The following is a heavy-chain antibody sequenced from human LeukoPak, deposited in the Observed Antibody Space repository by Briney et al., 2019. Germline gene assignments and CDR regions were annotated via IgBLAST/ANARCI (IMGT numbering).Heavy chain of an antibody. D-gene: IGHD5-12*01. J-gene: IGHJ4*02. CDR3: ARVLYSGYDHYFDY. V-gene: IGHV1-69*06. CDR1: GGTFSSYA. CDR2: IIPIFGTA. Sequence: GASVKVSCKASGGTFSSYAISWVRQAPGQGLEWMGGIIPIFGTANYAQKFQGRVTITADKSTSTAYMELSSLRSEDTAVYYCARVLYSGYDHYFDYWGQGTLVTVSS.